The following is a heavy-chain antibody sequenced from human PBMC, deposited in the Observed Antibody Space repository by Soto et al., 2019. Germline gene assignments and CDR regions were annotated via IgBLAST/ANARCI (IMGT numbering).Heavy chain of an antibody. CDR3: ARDQSFDRNYSYGIAV. V-gene: IGHV1-18*01. CDR2: ISPYNGNT. Sequence: QVHLVQSGAEVKKPGASVKVSCKTSGYPFTSYGIGWVRQAPGQGLEWMAWISPYNGNTYYAQKCQGRVPLATDTSTSTAYTELRSLRSDDTAVYYRARDQSFDRNYSYGIAVWGQGTTVTVS. CDR1: GYPFTSYG. J-gene: IGHJ6*02.